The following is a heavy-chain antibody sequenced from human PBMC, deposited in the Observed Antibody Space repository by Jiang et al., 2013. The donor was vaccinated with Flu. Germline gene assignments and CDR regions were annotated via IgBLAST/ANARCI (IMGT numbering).Heavy chain of an antibody. CDR2: ISAYNGNT. Sequence: CGAEVKKPGASVKVSCKASGYTFTSYGISWVRQAPGQGLEWMGWISAYNGNTNYAQKLQGRVTMTTDTSTSTAYMELRSLRSDDTAVYYCARDSRSITMVRGVGYWGQGTLVTVSS. V-gene: IGHV1-18*01. CDR3: ARDSRSITMVRGVGY. CDR1: GYTFTSYG. J-gene: IGHJ4*02. D-gene: IGHD3-10*01.